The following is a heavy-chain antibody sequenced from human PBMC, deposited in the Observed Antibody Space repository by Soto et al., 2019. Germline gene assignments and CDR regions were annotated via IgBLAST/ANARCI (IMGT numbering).Heavy chain of an antibody. Sequence: QVQLVQSGAEVKKPGSSVKVSCKASGGTFSSYTISWVRQAPGQGLEWMGRIIPILGIANYAQKFQGRVTITADKSTSTAYMELSSLRSEDTAVYYRARASIAAAGPYGMDVWGQGTTVTVSS. CDR1: GGTFSSYT. CDR2: IIPILGIA. D-gene: IGHD6-13*01. J-gene: IGHJ6*02. V-gene: IGHV1-69*02. CDR3: ARASIAAAGPYGMDV.